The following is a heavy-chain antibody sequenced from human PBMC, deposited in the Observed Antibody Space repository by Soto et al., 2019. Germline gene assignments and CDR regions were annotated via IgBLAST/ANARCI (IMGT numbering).Heavy chain of an antibody. J-gene: IGHJ4*02. CDR1: GCTFSSYS. D-gene: IGHD3-22*01. Sequence: GGSLRLSCAASGCTFSSYSMNWVRQAPGKGLEWVSYISSSSSTIYYADSVKGRFTISRDNAKNSLYLQMNSLRAEDTAVYYCARDSRTDYYDSSGYFDYWGQGTLVTVSS. V-gene: IGHV3-48*01. CDR2: ISSSSSTI. CDR3: ARDSRTDYYDSSGYFDY.